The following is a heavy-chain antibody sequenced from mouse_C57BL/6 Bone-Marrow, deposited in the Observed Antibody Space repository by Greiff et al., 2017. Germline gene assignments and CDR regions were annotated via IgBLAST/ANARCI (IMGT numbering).Heavy chain of an antibody. D-gene: IGHD1-1*01. Sequence: EVKLQESGPGLAKPSQTLSLTCSVTGYSITRAYWNWIRKFPGNKLEYMGYISYSGSTYYNPSLKSRISITRDTSKNQYYLQLNSVTTEDTATYYCARVITTVVDWYCDVWGTGTTVTVSS. CDR1: GYSITRAY. CDR3: ARVITTVVDWYCDV. V-gene: IGHV3-8*01. CDR2: ISYSGST. J-gene: IGHJ1*03.